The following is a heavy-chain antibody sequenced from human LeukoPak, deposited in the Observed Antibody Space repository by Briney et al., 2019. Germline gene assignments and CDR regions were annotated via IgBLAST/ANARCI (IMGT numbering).Heavy chain of an antibody. CDR3: ARDISDYGDCHFDY. V-gene: IGHV4-59*01. CDR2: IYYSGST. D-gene: IGHD4-17*01. CDR1: GGSISSYY. J-gene: IGHJ4*02. Sequence: SETLSLTCTVSGGSISSYYWSWIRQPPGKGLEWIGYIYYSGSTNYNPSLKSRVTISVDTSKKQFSLKLSSVTAADTAVYYCARDISDYGDCHFDYWGQGTLVTVSS.